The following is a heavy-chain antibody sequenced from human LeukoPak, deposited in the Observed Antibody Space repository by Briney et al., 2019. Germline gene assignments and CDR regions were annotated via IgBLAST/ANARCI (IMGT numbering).Heavy chain of an antibody. CDR1: GYTFTGYY. V-gene: IGHV1-2*06. CDR2: INPNSGGT. Sequence: ASVKVSCKASGYTFTGYYMHWVRQAPGQGLEWMGRINPNSGGTNYAQKFQGRVTTTRDTSISTAYMELSRLRSDDTAVYYCARTLTYYYDSSGYLLRAQNDYWGQGTLVTVSS. D-gene: IGHD3-22*01. J-gene: IGHJ4*02. CDR3: ARTLTYYYDSSGYLLRAQNDY.